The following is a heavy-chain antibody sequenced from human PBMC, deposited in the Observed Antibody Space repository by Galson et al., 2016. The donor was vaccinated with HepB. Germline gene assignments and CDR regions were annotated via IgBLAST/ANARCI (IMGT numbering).Heavy chain of an antibody. Sequence: QSGAEVKKPGESLKISCKASGYTFTNYWIGWVRQMPGRGLEWMGIIYPGDSDTRYSPSFQGQVTISADKSITTAYLQWSSLKASDTAMYYCARELDHSGSYLTAFDYWGQGTLVTVSS. D-gene: IGHD1-26*01. J-gene: IGHJ4*02. CDR2: IYPGDSDT. CDR1: GYTFTNYW. V-gene: IGHV5-51*01. CDR3: ARELDHSGSYLTAFDY.